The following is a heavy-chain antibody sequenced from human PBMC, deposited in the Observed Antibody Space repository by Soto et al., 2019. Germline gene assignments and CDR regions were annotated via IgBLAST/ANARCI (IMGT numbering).Heavy chain of an antibody. Sequence: PGESLKISCKGSGYSFTSYWIGWVRQMPGKGLAWMGIIYPGDSDTRYSPAFQGQDTFSADRSIRTAYLQWSSLKASVTAMYSCARRFYYDSSGRYYFDSWRQRPLFTVCS. CDR2: IYPGDSDT. D-gene: IGHD3-22*01. V-gene: IGHV5-51*01. CDR3: ARRFYYDSSGRYYFDS. CDR1: GYSFTSYW. J-gene: IGHJ4*02.